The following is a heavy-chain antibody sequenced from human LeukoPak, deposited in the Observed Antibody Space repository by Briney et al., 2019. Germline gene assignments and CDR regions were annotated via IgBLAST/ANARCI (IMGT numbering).Heavy chain of an antibody. CDR3: ARGGTYYDILRRGYDFDI. CDR1: RFTFSIYE. J-gene: IGHJ3*02. V-gene: IGHV3-48*03. CDR2: ISSSGSTI. Sequence: PGGSLRLSCAASRFTFSIYEMNGAPHARGKGLEWGSYISSSGSTIYYTDSVKGRFPISRDNAKNSLYLQMNSLRAEDTAVYYCARGGTYYDILRRGYDFDIWGQVTMVTVS. D-gene: IGHD3-9*01.